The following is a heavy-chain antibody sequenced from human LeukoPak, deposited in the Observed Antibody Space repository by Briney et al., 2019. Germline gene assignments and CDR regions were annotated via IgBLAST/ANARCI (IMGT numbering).Heavy chain of an antibody. Sequence: GGSLRLSCAASGFTFSSYAMSWVRQAPGKGLVWVSRIASDGSSTTYADSVKGRFSISRDNAKNTLYLQMNSLRPEDTAVYYCAKDMGGSGPFDYWGQGTLVTVSS. CDR3: AKDMGGSGPFDY. V-gene: IGHV3-23*01. CDR2: IASDGSST. D-gene: IGHD6-19*01. J-gene: IGHJ4*02. CDR1: GFTFSSYA.